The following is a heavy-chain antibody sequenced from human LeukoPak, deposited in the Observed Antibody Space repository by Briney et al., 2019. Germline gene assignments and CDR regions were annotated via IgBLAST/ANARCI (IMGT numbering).Heavy chain of an antibody. D-gene: IGHD2-2*01. CDR2: ISAYNGNT. V-gene: IGHV1-18*01. CDR1: GYTFTSYG. Sequence: ASVKVSCNASGYTFTSYGISWVRQAPGQGLEWMGWISAYNGNTNYAQKLQGRVTMTTDTSTSTAYMELRSLRSDDTAVYYCARALNDIVVVPAAMGFDPWGQGTLVTVSS. J-gene: IGHJ5*02. CDR3: ARALNDIVVVPAAMGFDP.